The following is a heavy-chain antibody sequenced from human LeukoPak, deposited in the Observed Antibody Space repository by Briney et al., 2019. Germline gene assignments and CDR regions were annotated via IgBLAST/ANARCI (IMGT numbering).Heavy chain of an antibody. CDR2: INPNSGGT. D-gene: IGHD5-18*01. Sequence: ASVKVSCKASGYTFTGYYIHWVRQAPGQGLEWVGWINPNSGGTNYAQKFQGRVTMTSDTFISTGSMELSRLRSDDTAVYYCARNQPFGYSYGSGTRDAFDIWGQGTMITVSS. J-gene: IGHJ3*02. V-gene: IGHV1-2*02. CDR1: GYTFTGYY. CDR3: ARNQPFGYSYGSGTRDAFDI.